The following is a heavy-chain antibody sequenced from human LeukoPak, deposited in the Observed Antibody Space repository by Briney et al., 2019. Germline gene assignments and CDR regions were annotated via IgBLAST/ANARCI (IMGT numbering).Heavy chain of an antibody. CDR3: ARMGNPATVTADY. CDR2: IYYSGST. CDR1: GGSISNYH. D-gene: IGHD4-17*01. V-gene: IGHV4-59*08. J-gene: IGHJ4*02. Sequence: SETLSLTCTVSGGSISNYHWSWIRQPPGKGLEWIGYIYYSGSTNYNPSLKSRVTISVDTSKNQFSLRLRSVTAADTAVYYCARMGNPATVTADYWGQGTLVTVSS.